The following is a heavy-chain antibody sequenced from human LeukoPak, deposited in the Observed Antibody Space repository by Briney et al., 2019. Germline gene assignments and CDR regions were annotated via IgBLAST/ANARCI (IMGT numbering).Heavy chain of an antibody. CDR1: GYTFTSYD. V-gene: IGHV1-8*01. D-gene: IGHD2-2*02. J-gene: IGHJ6*03. CDR2: MNPNSGNT. CDR3: ARGPIVVVPAAIHSHYYYMDV. Sequence: ASVKVSCKASGYTFTSYDINWVRQATGQGLEWMGWMNPNSGNTGYAQKFQGRVTITADESTSTAYMELSSLRSEDTAVYYCARGPIVVVPAAIHSHYYYMDVWGKGTTVTVSS.